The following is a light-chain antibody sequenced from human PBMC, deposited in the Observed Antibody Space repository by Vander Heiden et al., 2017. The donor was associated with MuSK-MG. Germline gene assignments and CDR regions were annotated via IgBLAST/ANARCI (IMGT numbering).Light chain of an antibody. V-gene: IGKV1-39*01. CDR2: AAS. Sequence: DIQMTQSPSSLSASVGDRVTITCRASQSISSYLNWYQQKPGKAPKLLIYAASSLQSGVPSRFSGSGSGTDFTLTISSLQPEEFATYYCQQSYSTHPELYTFGQGTKLEIK. CDR1: QSISSY. J-gene: IGKJ2*01. CDR3: QQSYSTHPELYT.